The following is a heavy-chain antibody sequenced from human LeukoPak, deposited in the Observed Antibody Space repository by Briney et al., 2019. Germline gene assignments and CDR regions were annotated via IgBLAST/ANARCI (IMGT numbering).Heavy chain of an antibody. CDR2: IIPILGIA. CDR3: ARYLLRNEVAFDI. CDR1: GGTFSSYT. V-gene: IGHV1-69*02. Sequence: GASVKVSCKASGGTFSSYTISWVRQAPGQGLEWMGRIIPILGIANYAQKFQGRVTITADKSTSTAYMELSSLRSEDTAAYYCARYLLRNEVAFDIWGQGTMVTVSS. J-gene: IGHJ3*02. D-gene: IGHD2-21*01.